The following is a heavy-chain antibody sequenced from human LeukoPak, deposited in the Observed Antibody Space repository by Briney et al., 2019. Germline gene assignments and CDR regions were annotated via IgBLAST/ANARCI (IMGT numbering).Heavy chain of an antibody. Sequence: ASVKVSCKASGYTFTSYHMHWVRQAPGQGLEWMGIINPSGGSTSYAQKFQGRVTMTRDMSTSTVYMELSSLRSEDTAVYYCARDSPGGSCSLDCWGQGTLVTVSS. CDR3: ARDSPGGSCSLDC. J-gene: IGHJ4*02. D-gene: IGHD2-15*01. CDR2: INPSGGST. CDR1: GYTFTSYH. V-gene: IGHV1-46*01.